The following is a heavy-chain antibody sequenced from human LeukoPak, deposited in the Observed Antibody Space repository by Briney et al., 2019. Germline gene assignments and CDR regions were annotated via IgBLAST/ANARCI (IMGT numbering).Heavy chain of an antibody. D-gene: IGHD2-15*01. V-gene: IGHV3-33*06. J-gene: IGHJ4*02. CDR2: IWYDGSNK. CDR1: GFTFSSYG. Sequence: PGRSLRLSCAASGFTFSSYGMHWVRQAPGKGLEWVAVIWYDGSNKYYADSVKGRFTISRDNSKNTLYLQMNSLRAEDTAVYYCAKGGDIVVLVAATRFDYWGQGTLVTVSS. CDR3: AKGGDIVVLVAATRFDY.